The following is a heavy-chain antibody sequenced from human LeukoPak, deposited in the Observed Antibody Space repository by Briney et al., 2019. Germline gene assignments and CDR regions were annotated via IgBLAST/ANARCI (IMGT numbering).Heavy chain of an antibody. V-gene: IGHV6-1*01. J-gene: IGHJ6*02. CDR2: TYYRSKWYN. D-gene: IGHD3-10*01. Sequence: SQTLSLTCAISGDSVSSNSAAWTWIRQSPSRGLEWLGGTYYRSKWYNDYAVSVKSRITINPDTSKNQFSLQLNSVTPEDTAVYYCARDYYGSGSYWYYYYGMDVWGQGTTVTVSS. CDR1: GDSVSSNSAA. CDR3: ARDYYGSGSYWYYYYGMDV.